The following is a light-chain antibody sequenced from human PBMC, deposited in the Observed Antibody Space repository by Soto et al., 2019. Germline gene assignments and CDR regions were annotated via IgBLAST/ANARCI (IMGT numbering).Light chain of an antibody. Sequence: QSALTQPASVSGSPGQSITISCTGISSDVGDYKYVSWYQQYPGKAPKLMIYDVTHRPSGVSTRFSGSKSGNTASLTISGLPAEEGGGYYCRSYIIRTPRVFGGRTKPAV. V-gene: IGLV2-14*01. J-gene: IGLJ2*01. CDR3: RSYIIRTPRV. CDR2: DVT. CDR1: SSDVGDYKY.